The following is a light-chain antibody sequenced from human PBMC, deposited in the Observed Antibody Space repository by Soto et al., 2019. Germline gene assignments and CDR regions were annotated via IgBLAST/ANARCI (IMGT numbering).Light chain of an antibody. V-gene: IGKV1-33*01. Sequence: DIQMTQSPSSLSASVGDRVTITCQASHDISNYLNWYQHKPGKAPKLLIYGASNLETGVPSRFSGSGYGSDFTFTISSLQPEDIATYYCQFCDYLPLVGRGTTVDLK. CDR3: QFCDYLPL. J-gene: IGKJ3*01. CDR2: GAS. CDR1: HDISNY.